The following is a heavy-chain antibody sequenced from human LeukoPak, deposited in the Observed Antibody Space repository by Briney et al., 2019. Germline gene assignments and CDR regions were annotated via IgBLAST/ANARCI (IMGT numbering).Heavy chain of an antibody. CDR1: GYTFNAYW. Sequence: GEPLKISCKGSGYTFNAYWIGWVRQMPGKGLEWLGVIYAGDSGIRYSPSFQGQVTISVDRSISTADLQWSSLTATDTPMYHFTRHARGSNDYWGPGTLVTVSS. J-gene: IGHJ4*02. V-gene: IGHV5-51*01. D-gene: IGHD5-12*01. CDR2: IYAGDSGI. CDR3: TRHARGSNDY.